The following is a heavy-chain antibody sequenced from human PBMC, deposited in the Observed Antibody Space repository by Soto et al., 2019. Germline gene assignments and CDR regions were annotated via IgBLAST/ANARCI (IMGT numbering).Heavy chain of an antibody. CDR1: GVSISSYY. J-gene: IGHJ5*02. CDR3: ARENLLRYFDWLLENWFDP. V-gene: IGHV4-59*01. Sequence: SETLSLTCTVSGVSISSYYWSWIRQPPGKGLEWIGYIYYSGSTNYNPSLKSRVTISVDTSKNQFSLKLSSVTAADTAVYYCARENLLRYFDWLLENWFDPWGQGTLVTSPQ. D-gene: IGHD3-9*01. CDR2: IYYSGST.